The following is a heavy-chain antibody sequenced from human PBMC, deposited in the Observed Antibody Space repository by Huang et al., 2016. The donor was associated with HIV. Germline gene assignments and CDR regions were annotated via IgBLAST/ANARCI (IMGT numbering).Heavy chain of an antibody. CDR1: GGTSSNYG. D-gene: IGHD5-12*01. Sequence: QVQLVQSGAEVKKPGSSVKVSCKASGGTSSNYGISWVRQAPGQGLEWMGGIVPIYGTPTYAQKFQGRVAITADESTDTAYMELHSLRSEDTAVYYCARDLFLRDGYNDWGQGTVVTVSS. CDR3: ARDLFLRDGYND. J-gene: IGHJ4*02. CDR2: IVPIYGTP. V-gene: IGHV1-69*01.